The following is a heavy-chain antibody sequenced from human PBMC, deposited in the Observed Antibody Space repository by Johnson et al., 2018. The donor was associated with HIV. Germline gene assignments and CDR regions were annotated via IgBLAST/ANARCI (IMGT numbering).Heavy chain of an antibody. Sequence: EMQLVESGGGVVRPGGSLRLSCPASGFTFDDYGMSWVRQAPGKGLEWVSGIHWNGGSTGYADSVKGRFTISRDNAKNSLYLQMNSLRAEDTALYYCARDPELDYFDNRAFDIWGQGSMVTVSS. CDR1: GFTFDDYG. CDR3: ARDPELDYFDNRAFDI. V-gene: IGHV3-20*04. D-gene: IGHD3-22*01. CDR2: IHWNGGST. J-gene: IGHJ3*02.